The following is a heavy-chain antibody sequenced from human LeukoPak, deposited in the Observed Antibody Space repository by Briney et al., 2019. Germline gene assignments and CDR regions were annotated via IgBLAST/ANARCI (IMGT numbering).Heavy chain of an antibody. J-gene: IGHJ4*02. D-gene: IGHD2-15*01. V-gene: IGHV3-30*18. CDR3: AKEESRYCTGGSCYAYDF. CDR2: MSYDGRNQ. Sequence: PGGSLRLSCTTSGFTFSTYGLHWVRQAPGKGLEWVALMSYDGRNQYYVDSVRGRFTVSRDDSKDTLYLQMNSLRPEDTAVYYCAKEESRYCTGGSCYAYDFWGPGTLVAVSS. CDR1: GFTFSTYG.